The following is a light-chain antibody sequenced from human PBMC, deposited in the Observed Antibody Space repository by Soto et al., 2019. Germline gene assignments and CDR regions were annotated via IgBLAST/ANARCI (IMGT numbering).Light chain of an antibody. CDR1: QSVSSTY. Sequence: EIVLTQSPGTLSLSPGERATLSCRASQSVSSTYLAWYQQKPGQAPRLLIYGTSSRATGIPDRFSGSGSGTDFTLTISRLEPEDFAVYYCQHHDSPPPITFGQGTRLEIK. J-gene: IGKJ5*01. CDR2: GTS. CDR3: QHHDSPPPIT. V-gene: IGKV3-20*01.